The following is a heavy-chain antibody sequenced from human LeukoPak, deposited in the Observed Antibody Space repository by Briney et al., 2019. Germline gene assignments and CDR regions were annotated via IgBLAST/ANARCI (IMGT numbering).Heavy chain of an antibody. J-gene: IGHJ6*02. CDR3: AREERVYYGSGSSSYGMDV. Sequence: PSETLSLTCTVSGGSISSGGYYWSWIRQHPGKGLEWIGYIYYSGSTYYNPSLKSRVTISVDTSKNQFSLKLSSVTAADTAVYYCAREERVYYGSGSSSYGMDVWGQGTTVTVSS. V-gene: IGHV4-31*03. CDR1: GGSISSGGYY. CDR2: IYYSGST. D-gene: IGHD3-10*01.